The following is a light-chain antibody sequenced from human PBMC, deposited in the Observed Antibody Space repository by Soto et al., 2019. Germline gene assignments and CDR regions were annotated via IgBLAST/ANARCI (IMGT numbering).Light chain of an antibody. J-gene: IGKJ5*01. Sequence: DIQMTPSPSSLSSSVVDRVTITCRASQSISTLVWWYQQTPEKAPKLLIYAASSLQSGVPSWCSGSGSGTDFTITISSLQPEDFVTYYCQQSSSTLITFGQGTRLEIK. V-gene: IGKV1-39*01. CDR2: AAS. CDR1: QSISTL. CDR3: QQSSSTLIT.